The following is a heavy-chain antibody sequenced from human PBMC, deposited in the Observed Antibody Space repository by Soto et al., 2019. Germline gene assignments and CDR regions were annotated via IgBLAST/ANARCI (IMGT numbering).Heavy chain of an antibody. CDR2: ISSSSSYT. J-gene: IGHJ4*02. CDR3: AAVDTAMVGRNFDY. CDR1: GFTFSDYY. D-gene: IGHD5-18*01. Sequence: PGGSLRLSCAASGFTFSDYYMSWIRQAPGKGLEWVSYISSSSSYTNYADSVKGRFTISRDNAKNSLYLQMNSLRAEDTAVYYCAAVDTAMVGRNFDYWGQGTLVTVSS. V-gene: IGHV3-11*06.